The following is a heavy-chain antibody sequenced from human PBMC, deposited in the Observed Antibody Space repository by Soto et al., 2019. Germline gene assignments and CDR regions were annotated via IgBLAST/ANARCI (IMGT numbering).Heavy chain of an antibody. CDR3: ARGELGCSGGSCHNWFDP. Sequence: SETLSLTCTVSGGSISSGGYYWSWIRQHPGKGLEWIGYIYYSGSTNYNPSLKSRVTISVDTSKNQFSLKLSSVTAADTAVYYCARGELGCSGGSCHNWFDPWGQGTLVTVSS. CDR2: IYYSGST. J-gene: IGHJ5*02. V-gene: IGHV4-61*08. CDR1: GGSISSGGYY. D-gene: IGHD2-15*01.